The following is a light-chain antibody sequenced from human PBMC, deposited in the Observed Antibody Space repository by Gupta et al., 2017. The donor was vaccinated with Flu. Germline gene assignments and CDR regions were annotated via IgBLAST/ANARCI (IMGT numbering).Light chain of an antibody. CDR2: DAS. CDR1: QSVSNNY. CDR3: QQYGNSPRT. J-gene: IGKJ1*01. V-gene: IGKV3D-20*01. Sequence: ETVLTQSPGTLSSSPGERATLSCAASQSVSNNYVAWYQQKPGLAPRLVIYDASARATGIPDRFSGSGSGTDFTLTNSRLEPEEFAVYYCQQYGNSPRTFGQETKVDFK.